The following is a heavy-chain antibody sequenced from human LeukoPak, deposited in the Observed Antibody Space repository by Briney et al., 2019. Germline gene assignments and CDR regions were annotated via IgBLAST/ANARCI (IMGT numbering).Heavy chain of an antibody. J-gene: IGHJ4*02. CDR1: GGSISSSSYY. CDR3: ASSGRRRDY. CDR2: IYYSGST. V-gene: IGHV4-39*07. Sequence: SETLSLTCTVSGGSISSSSYYWGWIRQPPGKGLEWIGSIYYSGSTYYNPSLKSRVTISVDTSKNQFSLKLSSVTAADTAVYYCASSGRRRDYWGQGTLVTVSS. D-gene: IGHD2-15*01.